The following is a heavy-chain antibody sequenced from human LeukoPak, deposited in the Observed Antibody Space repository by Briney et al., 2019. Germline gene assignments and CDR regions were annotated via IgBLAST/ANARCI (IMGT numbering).Heavy chain of an antibody. CDR3: ARDSMITFGGVIVEYYFDY. J-gene: IGHJ4*02. CDR2: IYYSGST. Sequence: SETLSLTCTVTGGSVSSGSYYWSWIRQPPGKGLEWIGYIYYSGSTNYNPSLESRVTISVDTSKNQFSLKLSSVTAADTAVYYCARDSMITFGGVIVEYYFDYWGQGTLVTVSS. CDR1: GGSVSSGSYY. V-gene: IGHV4-61*01. D-gene: IGHD3-16*02.